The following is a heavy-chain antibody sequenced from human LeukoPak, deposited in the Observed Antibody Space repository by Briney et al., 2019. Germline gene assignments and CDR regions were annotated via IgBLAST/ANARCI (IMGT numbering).Heavy chain of an antibody. J-gene: IGHJ3*02. D-gene: IGHD3-9*01. CDR1: GFTFSSYS. Sequence: TGGSLRLSCAASGFTFSSYSMNWVRQAPGKGLEWVSYISSSSSTIYYADSVKGRFTISRDNAKNSLYLQMNSLRAVDTAVYYCARERGVRYFDWLFDAFDIWGQGTMVTVSS. CDR2: ISSSSSTI. V-gene: IGHV3-48*01. CDR3: ARERGVRYFDWLFDAFDI.